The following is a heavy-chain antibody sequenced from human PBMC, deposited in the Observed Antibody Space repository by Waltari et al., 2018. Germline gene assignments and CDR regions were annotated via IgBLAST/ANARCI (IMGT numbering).Heavy chain of an antibody. D-gene: IGHD3-9*01. CDR1: GFTFSGHL. CDR3: GRESTTDWYVDH. J-gene: IGHJ4*02. CDR2: INDDGSRT. V-gene: IGHV3-74*01. Sequence: EVQMVESGGGLVQPGGSLSLSCAASGFTFSGHLMHWVRQGPGKGLGWVARINDDGSRTAYADSVKGRVTISRDNAKNILYLEMSSLTAEDTAVYYCGRESTTDWYVDHWGQGTLVTVSS.